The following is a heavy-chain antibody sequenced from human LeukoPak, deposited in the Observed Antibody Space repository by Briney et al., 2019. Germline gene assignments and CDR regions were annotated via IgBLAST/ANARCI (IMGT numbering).Heavy chain of an antibody. D-gene: IGHD3-22*01. CDR2: ISYDGSNK. CDR3: ARGGPHVRYYYDSSGYYPFDY. J-gene: IGHJ4*02. Sequence: PGRSLRLSCAASGFTFSSYGMHWVRQAPGKGLEWVAVISYDGSNKYYADSVKGRFTISRDNAKNTLYLQMNSLRAEDTAVYYCARGGPHVRYYYDSSGYYPFDYWGQGTLVTVSS. V-gene: IGHV3-30*03. CDR1: GFTFSSYG.